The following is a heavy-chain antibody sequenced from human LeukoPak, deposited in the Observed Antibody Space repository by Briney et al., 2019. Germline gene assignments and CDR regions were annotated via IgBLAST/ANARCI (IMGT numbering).Heavy chain of an antibody. CDR3: AKADPGTGAFDY. J-gene: IGHJ4*02. CDR2: IYYDGST. V-gene: IGHV3-53*01. D-gene: IGHD1-1*01. CDR1: GFTFSSYS. Sequence: SGGSLRLSCAASGFTFSSYSMNWVRQTPGKGLEWVSIIYYDGSTYYADSVKGRFTISRDNSKNTLYLQMNSLRAEDTAVYYCAKADPGTGAFDYWGQGSLVTVSS.